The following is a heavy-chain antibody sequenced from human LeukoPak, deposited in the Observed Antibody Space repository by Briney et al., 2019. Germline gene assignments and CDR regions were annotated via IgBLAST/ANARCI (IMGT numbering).Heavy chain of an antibody. V-gene: IGHV4-39*01. J-gene: IGHJ4*02. CDR2: IYYSGST. Sequence: SETLSLTCTVSGGSISSSSYYWGWIRQPPGKGLEWIGSIYYSGSTYYNPSLKSRVTISVDTSKNQFSLKLSSVTAADTAVYYCARQNNDFWSGYYDYWGQGTLVTVSS. D-gene: IGHD3-3*01. CDR3: ARQNNDFWSGYYDY. CDR1: GGSISSSSYY.